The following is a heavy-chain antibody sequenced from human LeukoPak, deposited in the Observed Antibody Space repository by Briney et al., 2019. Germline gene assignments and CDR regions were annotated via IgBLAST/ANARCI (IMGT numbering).Heavy chain of an antibody. Sequence: SETLSLTCAVSAGSISSGSWWNWVRQPPGKGLEWIGEIYHSGSTYYNPSLKSRVTISVDTSKNQFSLKLSSVTAADTAVYYCARGYSSSWYFNWFDPWGQGTLVTVSS. CDR1: AGSISSGSW. J-gene: IGHJ5*02. D-gene: IGHD6-13*01. V-gene: IGHV4-4*02. CDR3: ARGYSSSWYFNWFDP. CDR2: IYHSGST.